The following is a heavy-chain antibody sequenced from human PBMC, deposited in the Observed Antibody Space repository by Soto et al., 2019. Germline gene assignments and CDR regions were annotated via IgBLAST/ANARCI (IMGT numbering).Heavy chain of an antibody. CDR3: ARDGVGATDFWEYLDY. Sequence: QVQLVESGGGVVQPGRSLRLSCVASGFTFSGYGMHWVRQAPGKGLEWVAIIRYDGSIHYVDSVRGRFAISRDNSKNTFVLQMDSLGGEDTAVYYCARDGVGATDFWEYLDYWGHGALVTVCS. V-gene: IGHV3-33*01. CDR2: IRYDGSI. J-gene: IGHJ4*01. D-gene: IGHD3-10*01. CDR1: GFTFSGYG.